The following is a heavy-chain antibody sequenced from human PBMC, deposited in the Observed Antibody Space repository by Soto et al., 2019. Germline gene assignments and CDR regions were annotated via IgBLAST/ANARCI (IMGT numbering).Heavy chain of an antibody. J-gene: IGHJ4*02. D-gene: IGHD3-3*01. Sequence: QVQLVESGGGVVQPGRSMRLSCAASGFIFTNYAIHWVRQAPGKGLEWVAVLSHDGNNKYYADSVKGRFTISRDNSRNTLYLQMNSLRAEDTAVYSCARDNPTYFDFWSGYYHWGQVALVTVSS. CDR1: GFIFTNYA. CDR2: LSHDGNNK. V-gene: IGHV3-30-3*01. CDR3: ARDNPTYFDFWSGYYH.